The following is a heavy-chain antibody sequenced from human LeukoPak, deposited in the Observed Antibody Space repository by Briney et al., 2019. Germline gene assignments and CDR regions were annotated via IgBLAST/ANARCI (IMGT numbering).Heavy chain of an antibody. J-gene: IGHJ3*02. CDR2: IKQDESEI. CDR1: GFTFSSYW. CDR3: ARPGSGTGAYGGFDI. D-gene: IGHD4-23*01. V-gene: IGHV3-7*01. Sequence: GGSLRLSCGASGFTFSSYWMSWVRQAPGKGLEWVAKIKQDESEIYYVDSVKGRFSISRDNAKNSLYLQMNSLRAEDTDVYYCARPGSGTGAYGGFDIWGQGTMVTVSS.